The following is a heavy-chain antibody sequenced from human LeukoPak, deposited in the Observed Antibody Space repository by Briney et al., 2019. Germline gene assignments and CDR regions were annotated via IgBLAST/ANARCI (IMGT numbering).Heavy chain of an antibody. CDR3: ARVRSGSYAIDA. V-gene: IGHV2-70*04. Sequence: SGPALVKPTQTLTLTCILSGFSLNTSGMRVSWIRQPPGKGLEWLARIDWDDDKLYSTSLETGLTISKDTSKNQVVLTMTNMDPVDTGTYHCARVRSGSYAIDAWGKGTTVTVSS. J-gene: IGHJ6*03. D-gene: IGHD1-26*01. CDR2: IDWDDDK. CDR1: GFSLNTSGMR.